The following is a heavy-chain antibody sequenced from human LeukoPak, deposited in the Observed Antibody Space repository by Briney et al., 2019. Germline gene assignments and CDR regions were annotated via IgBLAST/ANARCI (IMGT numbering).Heavy chain of an antibody. V-gene: IGHV3-23*01. CDR2: ISGSGGST. Sequence: PGGSLRLSCAASGFTFSSYAISWVRQAPGKGLEWVSAISGSGGSTYHADSVKGRFTISRDNSKNTLYLQMNSLRAEDTAVYYCAKDNRPKDIVVVVAARDWGQGTLVTVSS. CDR1: GFTFSSYA. D-gene: IGHD2-15*01. CDR3: AKDNRPKDIVVVVAARD. J-gene: IGHJ4*02.